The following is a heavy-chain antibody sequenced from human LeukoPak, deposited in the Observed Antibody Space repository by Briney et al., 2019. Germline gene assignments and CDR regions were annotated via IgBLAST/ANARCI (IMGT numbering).Heavy chain of an antibody. CDR3: ARDEPEVHFHAFES. Sequence: ASVKVSCKASGYTFTSYYMHWVRQAPGQGPEWMGIINPSDGSTGYAQKFQGRVTMTRDTSTSTVYMELSSLRSEDTAVYYCARDEPEVHFHAFESWGQGTMVTVSS. CDR2: INPSDGST. CDR1: GYTFTSYY. V-gene: IGHV1-46*01. J-gene: IGHJ3*02.